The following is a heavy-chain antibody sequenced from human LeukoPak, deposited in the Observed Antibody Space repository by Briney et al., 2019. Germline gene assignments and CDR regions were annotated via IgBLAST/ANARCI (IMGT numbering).Heavy chain of an antibody. CDR2: IYPGDSDT. CDR3: ARHGSMAVAGQYSPEGY. Sequence: GESLKISCRTSGYTFTNYWIGWVRQMPGKGLEWMGIIYPGDSDTRYSPSFQGQVTISADKSISTAYLQWSSLKTSDTAIYFCARHGSMAVAGQYSPEGYWGQGTLVTVSS. CDR1: GYTFTNYW. V-gene: IGHV5-51*01. J-gene: IGHJ4*02. D-gene: IGHD6-19*01.